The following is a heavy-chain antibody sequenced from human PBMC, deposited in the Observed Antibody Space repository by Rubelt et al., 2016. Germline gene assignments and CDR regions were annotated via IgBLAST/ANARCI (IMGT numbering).Heavy chain of an antibody. CDR3: AREREVAFDI. J-gene: IGHJ3*02. Sequence: LGQGLEWVAVISYDGSNKYYADSVKGRFTISRDNSKNTLYLQMNSLRAEDTAVYYCAREREVAFDIWGQGTMVTVSS. V-gene: IGHV3-30*04. CDR2: ISYDGSNK. D-gene: IGHD1-26*01.